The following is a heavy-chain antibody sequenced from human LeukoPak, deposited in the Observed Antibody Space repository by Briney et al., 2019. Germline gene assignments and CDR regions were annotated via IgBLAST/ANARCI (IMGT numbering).Heavy chain of an antibody. J-gene: IGHJ4*02. Sequence: GGSLRLSCAPSGFTFSSYGMHWVRQAPDKGLEWVAVICYDGSNKYYADSVKGRFTISRDNSKNTLYLQMNSLRAEDTAVYYCARDRGSYWDGGNDYWGQGTLVTVSS. CDR3: ARDRGSYWDGGNDY. CDR2: ICYDGSNK. CDR1: GFTFSSYG. D-gene: IGHD1-26*01. V-gene: IGHV3-33*01.